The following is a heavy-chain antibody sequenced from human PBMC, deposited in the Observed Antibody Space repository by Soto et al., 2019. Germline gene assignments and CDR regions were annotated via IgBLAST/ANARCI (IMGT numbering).Heavy chain of an antibody. CDR2: INAGNGNT. Sequence: ASVKVSCKASGYTFTSYAMHWVRQAPGQRLEWMGWINAGNGNTKYSQKFQGRVTITRDTSASTAYMELSSLRSEDTAVYYCARVGSALYCSGGSCYGPWFDPWGQGTLVTVSS. CDR3: ARVGSALYCSGGSCYGPWFDP. D-gene: IGHD2-15*01. CDR1: GYTFTSYA. V-gene: IGHV1-3*01. J-gene: IGHJ5*02.